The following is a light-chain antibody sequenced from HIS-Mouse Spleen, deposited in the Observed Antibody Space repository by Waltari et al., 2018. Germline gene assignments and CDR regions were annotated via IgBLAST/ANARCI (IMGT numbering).Light chain of an antibody. CDR2: DVS. V-gene: IGLV2-14*03. J-gene: IGLJ2*01. CDR3: SSYTSSSTEV. Sequence: QSALTQPASVSGSPGQSITISCTGTRRAVGGYNSVSWYQQHPGKAPKLMIYDVSNRPSGVSNRFSGSKSGNTASLTISGLQAEDEADYYCSSYTSSSTEVFGGGTKLTVL. CDR1: RRAVGGYNS.